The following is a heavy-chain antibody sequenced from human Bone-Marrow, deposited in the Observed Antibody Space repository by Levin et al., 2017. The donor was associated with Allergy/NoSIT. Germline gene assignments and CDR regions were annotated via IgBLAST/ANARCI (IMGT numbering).Heavy chain of an antibody. CDR1: GGSFISYT. CDR2: ILPILNVA. V-gene: IGHV1-69*02. CDR3: ARGPAVGYRGGLGRGYFDS. Sequence: SVKVSCRSSGGSFISYTFSWVRQAPGQGLEWMGRILPILNVANYAQTFQDRVAITADKSTSTAYLELNNLRSDDTAVYFCARGPAVGYRGGLGRGYFDSWGQGTLVIVSS. J-gene: IGHJ4*02. D-gene: IGHD5-18*01.